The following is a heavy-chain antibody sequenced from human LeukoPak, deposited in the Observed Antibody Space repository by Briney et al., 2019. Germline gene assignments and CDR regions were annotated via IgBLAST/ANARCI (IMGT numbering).Heavy chain of an antibody. Sequence: GGSLRLSCAASGFILSNYWMSWVRQGPGKGLEWVAKIKQDGSEKYHVDPVKGRFTISRDNAKNSLYLQMNSLRAEDTAVYYCARRLVVVPAAIRGDAFDIWGQGTMVTVSS. J-gene: IGHJ3*02. V-gene: IGHV3-7*03. D-gene: IGHD2-2*02. CDR3: ARRLVVVPAAIRGDAFDI. CDR1: GFILSNYW. CDR2: IKQDGSEK.